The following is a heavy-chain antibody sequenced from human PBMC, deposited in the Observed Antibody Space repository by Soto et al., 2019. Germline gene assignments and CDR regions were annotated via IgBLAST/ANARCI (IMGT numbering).Heavy chain of an antibody. V-gene: IGHV3-23*01. CDR2: ISGSGGST. Sequence: GGSLRLSCAASGFTFSSYAMSWVRQAPGKGLEWVSAISGSGGSTYYADSVKGRFTISRDNSKNTLYLQMNSLRAEDTAVYYCAKGISSSWFSIVGAFDIWGQGTMVTVSS. D-gene: IGHD6-13*01. CDR3: AKGISSSWFSIVGAFDI. J-gene: IGHJ3*02. CDR1: GFTFSSYA.